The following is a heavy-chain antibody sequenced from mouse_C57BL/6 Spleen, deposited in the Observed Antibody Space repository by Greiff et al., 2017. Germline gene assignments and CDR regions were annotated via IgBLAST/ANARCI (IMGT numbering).Heavy chain of an antibody. D-gene: IGHD3-2*02. CDR2: IDPSDSYT. CDR1: GYTFTSYW. CDR3: ARDSSGYAGRAMDY. Sequence: QVQLQQPGAELVMPGASVKLSCKASGYTFTSYWMHWVKQGPGQGLEWIGEIDPSDSYTNYNQKFKGKSTLTVDKSSSTAYMQLSSLTSDDSAVYYCARDSSGYAGRAMDYWGQGTSVTVSS. J-gene: IGHJ4*01. V-gene: IGHV1-69*01.